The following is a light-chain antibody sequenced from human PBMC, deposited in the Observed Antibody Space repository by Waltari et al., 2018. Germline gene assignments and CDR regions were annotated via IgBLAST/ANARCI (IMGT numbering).Light chain of an antibody. CDR1: QSISKY. Sequence: EIMLTQSPGTLSLSPGERATLSCRASQSISKYLAWYQQKPGQAPRLLIYDASVRATGIPDRFSGSGSGTDFSLTISRLEPGDFAVYYCQKYGTLPATFGQGTKVEIK. V-gene: IGKV3-20*01. CDR2: DAS. CDR3: QKYGTLPAT. J-gene: IGKJ1*01.